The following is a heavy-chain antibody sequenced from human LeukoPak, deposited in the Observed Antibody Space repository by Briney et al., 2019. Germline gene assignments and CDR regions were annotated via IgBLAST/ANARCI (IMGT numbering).Heavy chain of an antibody. Sequence: ASVKVSCKASGYTFTSYGISWVRPAPGQGLEWMGWISAYNGNTNYAQKLQGRVTMTTDTSTSTAYMELRSLRSDDTAVYYCARCEYDFWSGCIPENYWGQGTLVTVSS. D-gene: IGHD3-3*01. CDR2: ISAYNGNT. J-gene: IGHJ4*02. CDR1: GYTFTSYG. CDR3: ARCEYDFWSGCIPENY. V-gene: IGHV1-18*01.